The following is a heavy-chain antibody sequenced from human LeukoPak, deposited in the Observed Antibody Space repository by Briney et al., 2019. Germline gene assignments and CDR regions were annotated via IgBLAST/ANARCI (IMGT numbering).Heavy chain of an antibody. CDR3: ARDLTGWGESSGYSDY. D-gene: IGHD3-22*01. CDR1: GFTFSSYA. Sequence: GGSLRLSCAASGFTFSSYAMHWVRQAPGKGLEWVALISYDGTNKFYEDSVKGRFTISRDNSKNTLYLQVNSLRAEDTAVYYCARDLTGWGESSGYSDYWGQGTLVAVSS. CDR2: ISYDGTNK. J-gene: IGHJ4*02. V-gene: IGHV3-30*01.